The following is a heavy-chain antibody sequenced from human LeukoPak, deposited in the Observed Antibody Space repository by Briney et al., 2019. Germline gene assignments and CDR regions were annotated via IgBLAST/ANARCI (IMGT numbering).Heavy chain of an antibody. J-gene: IGHJ5*02. CDR1: GGSITGHY. Sequence: SETLSLTCTVSGGSITGHYWNWIRQPPGKGLEWIGYIYYTGTIKYNPSLKSRVTMSVDTSKNQFSLELTAVTAADTAVYYCMRGEDYKTSRFDPCAPGTLVTVPT. CDR3: MRGEDYKTSRFDP. V-gene: IGHV4-59*11. CDR2: IYYTGTI. D-gene: IGHD4-11*01.